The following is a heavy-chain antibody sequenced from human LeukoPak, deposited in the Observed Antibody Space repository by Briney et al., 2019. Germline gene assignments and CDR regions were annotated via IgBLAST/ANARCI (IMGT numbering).Heavy chain of an antibody. CDR2: ISGDGSAT. Sequence: GGSLSLSCAASGFTFSTYWMHWVRQAPGKGLVWVSRISGDGSATTYADSMKGRFTVSRDNAKNTLYLQLSSLRAEDTAIYYCARTTGGPASTWAFDIWGQGTMVTVS. CDR3: ARTTGGPASTWAFDI. J-gene: IGHJ3*02. CDR1: GFTFSTYW. D-gene: IGHD6-13*01. V-gene: IGHV3-74*01.